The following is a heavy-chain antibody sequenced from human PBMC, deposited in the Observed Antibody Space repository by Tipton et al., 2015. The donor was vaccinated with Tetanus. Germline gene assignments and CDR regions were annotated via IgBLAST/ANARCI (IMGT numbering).Heavy chain of an antibody. V-gene: IGHV3-48*02. CDR1: GFTFSDYS. CDR2: ISGSGGRI. CDR3: ARDRRSYIASAGYGMDV. D-gene: IGHD6-13*01. J-gene: IGHJ6*02. Sequence: SLRLSCVGSGFTFSDYSINWVRQAPGRGLEWVTFISGSGGRIYYADSVKGRFTVSRDNAKNSVYLQMSSLRDDATAIYYCARDRRSYIASAGYGMDVWDQGTPVTASS.